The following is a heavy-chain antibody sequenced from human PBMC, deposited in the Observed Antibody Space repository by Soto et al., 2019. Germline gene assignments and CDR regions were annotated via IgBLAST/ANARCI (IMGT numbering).Heavy chain of an antibody. D-gene: IGHD3-22*01. V-gene: IGHV1-2*04. CDR3: ARCPYYYDSSGCFDY. CDR2: INPNSGGT. J-gene: IGHJ4*02. CDR1: GYTFTSYG. Sequence: ASVKVSCKASGYTFTSYGISWVRQAPGQGLEWMGWINPNSGGTNYAQKFQGWVTMTRDTSISTAYMELSRLRSDDTAVYYCARCPYYYDSSGCFDYWGQGTLVTVSS.